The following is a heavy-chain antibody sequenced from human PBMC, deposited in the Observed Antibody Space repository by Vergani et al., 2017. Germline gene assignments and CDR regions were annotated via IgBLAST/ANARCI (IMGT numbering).Heavy chain of an antibody. CDR1: GYTFSNYY. Sequence: QVQVVQSVAEVKKSGASVKVSCKTSGYTFSNYYMHWVRQAPGQGLEWMGIINPSGGHTNYAQKFQGRVTMTRETSTSTVYMELSSLRSEDTAIYYCARGDYGILTGYRYWGQGTLVTVSA. V-gene: IGHV1-46*03. CDR3: ARGDYGILTGYRY. J-gene: IGHJ4*02. D-gene: IGHD3-9*01. CDR2: INPSGGHT.